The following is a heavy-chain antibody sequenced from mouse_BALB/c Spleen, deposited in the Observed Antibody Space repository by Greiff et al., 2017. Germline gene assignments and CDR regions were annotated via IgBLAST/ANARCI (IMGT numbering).Heavy chain of an antibody. V-gene: IGHV1S81*02. CDR3: TRGGWLRRRESMDY. CDR1: GYTFTSYY. J-gene: IGHJ4*01. Sequence: VKLMESGAELVKPGASVKLSCKASGYTFTSYYMYWVKQRPGQGLEWIGEINPSNGGTNFNEKFKSKATLTVDKSSSTAYMQLSSLTSEDSAVYYCTRGGWLRRRESMDYWGQGTSVTVSS. CDR2: INPSNGGT. D-gene: IGHD2-2*01.